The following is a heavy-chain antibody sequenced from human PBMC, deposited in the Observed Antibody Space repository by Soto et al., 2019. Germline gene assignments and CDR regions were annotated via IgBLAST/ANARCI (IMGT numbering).Heavy chain of an antibody. V-gene: IGHV3-7*01. J-gene: IGHJ6*02. D-gene: IGHD3-3*01. Sequence: XGSLILSCAAAGFTFSSYWMSWVRQAPGKGLEWVANIKQDGSEKYYVDSVKGRFTISRDNAKNSLYLQMNSLRAEDTAVYYCARDSLYYDFWSGYPLGMDLWGQGTTLTVSS. CDR3: ARDSLYYDFWSGYPLGMDL. CDR1: GFTFSSYW. CDR2: IKQDGSEK.